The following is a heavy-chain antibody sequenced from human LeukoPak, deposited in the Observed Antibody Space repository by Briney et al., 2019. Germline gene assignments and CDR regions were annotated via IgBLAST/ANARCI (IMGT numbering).Heavy chain of an antibody. V-gene: IGHV3-11*01. J-gene: IGHJ4*02. CDR2: ISSSGSTI. CDR3: ARDDGVVVPAAIADY. CDR1: GFTFSDYY. D-gene: IGHD2-2*01. Sequence: GGSLRLSCAASGFTFSDYYMSWIRQAPGKGLEWVSYISSSGSTIYYADSVKGRFTISRDNAKNSLYLQMNSLRAEDTAAYYCARDDGVVVPAAIADYWGQGTLVTVSS.